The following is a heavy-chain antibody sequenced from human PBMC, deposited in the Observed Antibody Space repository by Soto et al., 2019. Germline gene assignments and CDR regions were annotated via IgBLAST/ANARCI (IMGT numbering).Heavy chain of an antibody. J-gene: IGHJ4*02. CDR2: IRSKAYGGAT. V-gene: IGHV3-49*03. CDR3: VRRQYLDY. Sequence: EVQLVESGGGLVQPGRSLRLSCTGSGFTFGDYAMSWFRQAPGKGLEWVGVIRSKAYGGATEYAASVKGRFTISRDDSNSIAYLQMNSLRTEDTAVYYCVRRQYLDYWGQGTLVTVSS. CDR1: GFTFGDYA.